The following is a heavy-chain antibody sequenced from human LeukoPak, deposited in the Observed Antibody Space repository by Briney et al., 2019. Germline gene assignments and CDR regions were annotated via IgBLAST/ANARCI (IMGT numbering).Heavy chain of an antibody. CDR1: GYSFTSYW. CDR3: ARQGWELLKGGAFDI. Sequence: GESLKISCKGSGYSFTSYWIGWVRQMPGKGLEWMGIIYPGDSDTRYSPSFQGQVTISADKSIGTAYLQWSSLKASDTAMYYCARQGWELLKGGAFDIWGQGTMVTVSS. D-gene: IGHD1-26*01. V-gene: IGHV5-51*01. CDR2: IYPGDSDT. J-gene: IGHJ3*02.